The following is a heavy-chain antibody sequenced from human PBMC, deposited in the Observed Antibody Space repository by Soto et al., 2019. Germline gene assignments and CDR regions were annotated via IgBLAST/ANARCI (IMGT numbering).Heavy chain of an antibody. J-gene: IGHJ6*02. CDR1: GFTVSSNY. CDR2: IYSGGST. D-gene: IGHD6-6*01. V-gene: IGHV3-53*01. CDR3: ARTYSSSPRSGMDV. Sequence: GGSLRLSCAASGFTVSSNYMSWVRQAPGKGLEWVSVIYSGGSTYYADSVKGRFTISRDNSKNTLYLQMNSLRAEDTAVYYCARTYSSSPRSGMDVWGQGTTVTVSS.